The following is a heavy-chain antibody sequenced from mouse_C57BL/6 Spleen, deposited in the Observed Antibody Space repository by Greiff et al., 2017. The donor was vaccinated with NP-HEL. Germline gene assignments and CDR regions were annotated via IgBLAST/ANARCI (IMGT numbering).Heavy chain of an antibody. CDR3: ARRDYKGTDWYFDV. CDR1: GYTFTSYW. V-gene: IGHV1-69*01. D-gene: IGHD2-12*01. CDR2: IDPSDSYT. Sequence: VQLQQPGAELVMPGASVKLSCKASGYTFTSYWMHWVKQRPGQGLEWIGEIDPSDSYTNYNQKFKGKSTLTVDKSSSTAYMQLSSLTSEDSAVYYCARRDYKGTDWYFDVWGTGTTVTVSS. J-gene: IGHJ1*03.